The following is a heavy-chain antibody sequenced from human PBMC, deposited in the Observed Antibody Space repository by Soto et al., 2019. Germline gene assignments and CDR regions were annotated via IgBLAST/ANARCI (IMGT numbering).Heavy chain of an antibody. Sequence: GGSLRLSCRASGLAFGNYAMNWVRQVPGRGLEWVAGVSTNGRSTYYADSVRGRFTISRDNSKITVYLQMNSLRAEDTAVSYCAKVRAFNYFYCMDVWGPGTPVTVSS. J-gene: IGHJ6*02. CDR1: GLAFGNYA. CDR3: AKVRAFNYFYCMDV. CDR2: VSTNGRST. V-gene: IGHV3-23*01. D-gene: IGHD3-10*01.